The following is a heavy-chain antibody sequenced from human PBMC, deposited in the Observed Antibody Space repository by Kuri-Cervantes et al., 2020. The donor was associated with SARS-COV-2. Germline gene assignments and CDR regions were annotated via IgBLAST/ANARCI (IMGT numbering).Heavy chain of an antibody. Sequence: GGSLRLSCEASGFSFSDYYMSWIRQAPGKGLEWVSYISSSSDYTKYADSVEGRFTISRDNAKNSLYLQMNSLRAEDTAVYYCGRAGYFDWLFNTDEYYYYMDVWGKGTTVTVSS. V-gene: IGHV3-11*06. CDR3: GRAGYFDWLFNTDEYYYYMDV. CDR2: ISSSSDYT. D-gene: IGHD3-9*01. CDR1: GFSFSDYY. J-gene: IGHJ6*03.